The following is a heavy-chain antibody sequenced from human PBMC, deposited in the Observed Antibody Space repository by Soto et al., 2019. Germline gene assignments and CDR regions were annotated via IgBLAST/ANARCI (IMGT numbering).Heavy chain of an antibody. CDR2: IVVGSGNT. D-gene: IGHD2-21*02. CDR1: GFTFTSSA. Sequence: GASVKVSCKASGFTFTSSAMQWVRQARGQRLEWIGWIVVGSGNTNYAQKFQERVTITRDMSTSTAYMELSSLRSEDTAVYYCASSAGLCGGDCYYYYYYGMDVWGQGTTVTVSS. J-gene: IGHJ6*02. CDR3: ASSAGLCGGDCYYYYYYGMDV. V-gene: IGHV1-58*02.